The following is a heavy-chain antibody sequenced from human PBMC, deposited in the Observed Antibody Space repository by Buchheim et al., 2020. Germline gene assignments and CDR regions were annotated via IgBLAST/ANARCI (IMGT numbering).Heavy chain of an antibody. CDR1: GFNISNYW. CDR2: INSDGSST. V-gene: IGHV3-74*01. J-gene: IGHJ2*01. CDR3: AREQNWYFDL. Sequence: EVQLVESGGGLVQPGGSLRLSCAASGFNISNYWMYWVRQVPGKGLVWVSRINSDGSSTAYADSVKGRFTISRDNAKNTLFLQMNSLRAEDTAVYYCAREQNWYFDLWGRGTL.